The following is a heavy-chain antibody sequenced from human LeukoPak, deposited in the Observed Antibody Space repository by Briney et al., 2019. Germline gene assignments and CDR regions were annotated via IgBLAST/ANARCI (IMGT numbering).Heavy chain of an antibody. V-gene: IGHV3-23*01. CDR3: AKDRGYSYGPFDY. D-gene: IGHD5-18*01. CDR2: ISGSGGDT. Sequence: GGSLSLSCAVSGFTFSSYAMSWVREAPGKGLEWVSTISGSGGDTYYADSVKGRFTISRDYSKNTPYLQMNCLISEDTAVYYFAKDRGYSYGPFDYWGQGTLVTVSS. CDR1: GFTFSSYA. J-gene: IGHJ4*02.